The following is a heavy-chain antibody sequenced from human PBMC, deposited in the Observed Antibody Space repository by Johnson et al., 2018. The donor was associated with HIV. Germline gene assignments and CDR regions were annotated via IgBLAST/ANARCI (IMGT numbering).Heavy chain of an antibody. Sequence: VQLVESGGGLVQPGGSLRFSCAVSGFTFSSYAMSWVRQAPGKGLEWVSAISGSGGSTYYADSVKGRFTISRDNSKNTLYLQMNSRRAEDTAVYDCARHSTSSTMGAFDIWGQGTMVTVSS. V-gene: IGHV3-23*04. CDR1: GFTFSSYA. CDR3: ARHSTSSTMGAFDI. J-gene: IGHJ3*02. CDR2: ISGSGGST. D-gene: IGHD6-6*01.